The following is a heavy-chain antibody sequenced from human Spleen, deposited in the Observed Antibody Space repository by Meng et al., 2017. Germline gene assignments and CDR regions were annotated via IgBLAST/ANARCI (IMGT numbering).Heavy chain of an antibody. CDR3: ARGGLEGRGNWFDP. D-gene: IGHD3-10*01. Sequence: QVQLVQSGAEVKKPGSSVKVSCKASGITLSSYAITWVRQAPGQGLAWVGDIIPILNIPNYAQKFQGRVAITADRSTSTAYMELNSLRSEDTAVYYCARGGLEGRGNWFDPWGQGTLVTVSS. CDR1: GITLSSYA. J-gene: IGHJ5*02. V-gene: IGHV1-69*10. CDR2: IIPILNIP.